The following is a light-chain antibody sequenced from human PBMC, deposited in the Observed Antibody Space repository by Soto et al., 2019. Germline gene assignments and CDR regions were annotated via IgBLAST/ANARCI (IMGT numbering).Light chain of an antibody. J-gene: IGKJ4*01. CDR1: QSVLYSSNNRNY. V-gene: IGKV4-1*01. CDR3: QHYYSTPLT. Sequence: EIVMTQSPDSLAVSLGERATINCKSSQSVLYSSNNRNYLAWYQQKPGHPPKIIIYWASTRESGVPDRFSGSGSGTDFTLTIISLQAEDVAVYYCQHYYSTPLTFGGGSKVEIK. CDR2: WAS.